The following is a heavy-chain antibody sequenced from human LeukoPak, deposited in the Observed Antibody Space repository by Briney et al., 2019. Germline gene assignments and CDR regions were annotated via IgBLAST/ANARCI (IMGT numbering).Heavy chain of an antibody. D-gene: IGHD5-24*01. V-gene: IGHV4-39*01. CDR3: ARHPRDGYSAFDI. Sequence: SETLSLTCTVSGGSISSSSYYRGWIRQPPGKGLEWIGSIYYSGSTYYNPSLKSRVTISVDTSKNQFSLKLSSVTAADTAVYYCARHPRDGYSAFDIWGQGTMVTVSS. CDR2: IYYSGST. J-gene: IGHJ3*02. CDR1: GGSISSSSYY.